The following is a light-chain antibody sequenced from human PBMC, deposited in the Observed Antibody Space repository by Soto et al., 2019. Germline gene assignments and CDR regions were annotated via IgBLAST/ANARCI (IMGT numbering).Light chain of an antibody. CDR3: CSYAGSSTFYVV. CDR2: EGN. CDR1: SSDVGRYNL. Sequence: QSALTQPASVSGSPGQSITISCTGTSSDVGRYNLVSWYQQHPGKAPKLMIYEGNKRPSGVSNRFSGSKSGNTASLTISGLQAEDESDYYCCSYAGSSTFYVVFGGGTKLTVL. V-gene: IGLV2-23*03. J-gene: IGLJ2*01.